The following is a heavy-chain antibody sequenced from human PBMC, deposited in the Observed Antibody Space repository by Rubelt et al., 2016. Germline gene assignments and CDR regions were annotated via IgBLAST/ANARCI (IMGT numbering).Heavy chain of an antibody. J-gene: IGHJ4*02. CDR2: INSDGSST. D-gene: IGHD6-19*01. CDR1: GFPFSSYC. Sequence: EVQLVESGGGLVQPGGSLRLSCAASGFPFSSYCMHWVRQAPGKGLVWVSRINSDGSSTNYADSVKGPFTISRDNAKNTLYLQMNSLGAEDTAVYYCARDGGAVAVTDWGQGTLVTVSS. V-gene: IGHV3-74*01. CDR3: ARDGGAVAVTD.